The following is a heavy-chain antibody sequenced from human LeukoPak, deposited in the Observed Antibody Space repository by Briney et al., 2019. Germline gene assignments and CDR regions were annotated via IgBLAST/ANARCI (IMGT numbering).Heavy chain of an antibody. CDR2: INPKFGGT. D-gene: IGHD4-11*01. CDR3: AAEDTVTRSYDF. V-gene: IGHV1-2*02. Sequence: EASVTASCKASGDTFDGYCVHWARQAPGQGLEWTGWINPKFGGTNYAPKLQVRASMTWDTAINTAYMELRSLTSDDTAVYYCAAEDTVTRSYDFWGQGALVTVSS. J-gene: IGHJ4*02. CDR1: GDTFDGYC.